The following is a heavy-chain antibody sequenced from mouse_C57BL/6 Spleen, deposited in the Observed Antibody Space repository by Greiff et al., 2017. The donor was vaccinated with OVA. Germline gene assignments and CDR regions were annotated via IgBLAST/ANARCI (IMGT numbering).Heavy chain of an antibody. CDR2: IWTGGGT. J-gene: IGHJ4*01. D-gene: IGHD2-2*01. CDR1: GFSLTSYA. CDR3: ARTPINYGYDYAMDY. V-gene: IGHV2-9-1*01. Sequence: VKLMESGPGLVAPSQSLSITCTVSGFSLTSYAISWVRQPPGKGLEWLGVIWTGGGTNYNSALKSRLSISKDNSKSQVFLKMNSLQPDDTSRYYCARTPINYGYDYAMDYWGQGTSVTVSS.